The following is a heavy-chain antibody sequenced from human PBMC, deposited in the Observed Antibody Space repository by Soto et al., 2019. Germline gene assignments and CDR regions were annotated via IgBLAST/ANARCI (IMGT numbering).Heavy chain of an antibody. CDR3: ARDKGYSSGWYRYYYGMDV. J-gene: IGHJ6*02. Sequence: GGSLRLSCAASGFTFSSYGMHWVRQAPGKGLEWVAVIWYDGSNKYYADSVKGRFTNSRDNSKNTLYLQMNSLSAEDTAVYYCARDKGYSSGWYRYYYGMDVWGQGTTVTVSS. CDR1: GFTFSSYG. D-gene: IGHD6-19*01. V-gene: IGHV3-33*01. CDR2: IWYDGSNK.